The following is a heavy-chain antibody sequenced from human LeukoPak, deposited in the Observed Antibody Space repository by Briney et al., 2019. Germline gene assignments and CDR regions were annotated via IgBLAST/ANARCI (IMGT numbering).Heavy chain of an antibody. Sequence: ASVKVSCKASGNTFTGYYMHWVRQAPGQGLEWMGRINPNTGGTNYAQNFQGRVTMTRDTSISTAYMELSRLRSDDTAVYYCARVGTGSSWYGGFDYWGQGTLVIVSS. J-gene: IGHJ4*02. CDR2: INPNTGGT. D-gene: IGHD6-13*01. CDR3: ARVGTGSSWYGGFDY. CDR1: GNTFTGYY. V-gene: IGHV1-2*06.